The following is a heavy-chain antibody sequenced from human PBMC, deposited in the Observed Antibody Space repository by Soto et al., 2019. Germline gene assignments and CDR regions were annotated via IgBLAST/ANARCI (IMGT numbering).Heavy chain of an antibody. CDR3: ARDLQVGYYDSSGYPDY. D-gene: IGHD3-22*01. V-gene: IGHV1-69*13. CDR1: GGTFSSYA. Sequence: SVKVSCKASGGTFSSYAISWVRQAPGQGLEWMGGIIPIFGTANYAQKFQGRVTITADESTSTAYMELSSLRSEDTAVYYCARDLQVGYYDSSGYPDYWGPGTLVTVSS. J-gene: IGHJ4*02. CDR2: IIPIFGTA.